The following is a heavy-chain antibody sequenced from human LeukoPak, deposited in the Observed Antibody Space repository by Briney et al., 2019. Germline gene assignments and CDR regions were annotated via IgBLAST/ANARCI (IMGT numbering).Heavy chain of an antibody. J-gene: IGHJ4*02. V-gene: IGHV1-18*01. D-gene: IGHD2-2*02. CDR2: ISAYNGNT. CDR1: GYTFTCYG. CDR3: ARGYCSSTSCYNFDY. Sequence: ASVKVSCKASGYTFTCYGISWVRQAPGQGLEWMGWISAYNGNTNYAQKLQGRVTMTTDTSTSTAYMELRSLRSDDTAVYYCARGYCSSTSCYNFDYWGQGTLVTVSS.